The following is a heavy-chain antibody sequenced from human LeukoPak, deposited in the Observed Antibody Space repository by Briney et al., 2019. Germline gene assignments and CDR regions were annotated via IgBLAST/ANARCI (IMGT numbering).Heavy chain of an antibody. V-gene: IGHV3-7*01. D-gene: IGHD3-10*01. CDR3: ARDSGGMVRGVIIKWFDY. Sequence: GGSLRLSCAASGFTFSSYWMRWVRQAPGKGLEWVANIKQDGSEKYYVDSVKGRFTISRDNAKNSLYLQMNSLRAEDTAVYYCARDSGGMVRGVIIKWFDYWGQGTLVTVSS. CDR2: IKQDGSEK. CDR1: GFTFSSYW. J-gene: IGHJ4*02.